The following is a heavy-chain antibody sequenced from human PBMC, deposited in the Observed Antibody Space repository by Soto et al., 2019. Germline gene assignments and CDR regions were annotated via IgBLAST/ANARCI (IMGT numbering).Heavy chain of an antibody. CDR2: IFSNDEK. V-gene: IGHV2-26*01. Sequence: QVTLKESGPVLVKPTETLTLTCTVSGFSLSNARMGVSWIRQPPGKALEWLAHIFSNDEKSYSTSLKSRLTIAKDTSKSQVGLTMTNTDPVDTATHSCARIPDSSGWPWCYFALSGRGTLVTVAS. J-gene: IGHJ2*01. CDR1: GFSLSNARMG. CDR3: ARIPDSSGWPWCYFAL. D-gene: IGHD6-19*01.